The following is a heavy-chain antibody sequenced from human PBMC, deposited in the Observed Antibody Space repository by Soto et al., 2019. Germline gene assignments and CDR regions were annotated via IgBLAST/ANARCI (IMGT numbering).Heavy chain of an antibody. CDR1: VFTCSGYS. Sequence: GALILSCASSVFTCSGYSMNCFHQFPGNGLYWVSYISSSSSTIYYADSVKGRFTISRDNAKNSLYLQMNSLRDEDTAVYYCARDRYDFWSGYYPNYFDYWGQGTLVTVSS. D-gene: IGHD3-3*01. CDR3: ARDRYDFWSGYYPNYFDY. CDR2: ISSSSSTI. J-gene: IGHJ4*02. V-gene: IGHV3-48*02.